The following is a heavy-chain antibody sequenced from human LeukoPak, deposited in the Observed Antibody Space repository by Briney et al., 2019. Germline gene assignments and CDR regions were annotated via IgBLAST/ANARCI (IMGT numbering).Heavy chain of an antibody. Sequence: NTGGSLRLSCAASGLTFSDYYMSWIRQAPGKGLEWVSSISSSSSYIYYADSVKGRFTISRDNAKNSLYLQMNSLRAEDTAVYYCARGVTSSGYDSCFDYWAREPWSPSPQ. D-gene: IGHD5-12*01. CDR2: ISSSSSYI. V-gene: IGHV3-11*06. CDR3: ARGVTSSGYDSCFDY. CDR1: GLTFSDYY. J-gene: IGHJ4*02.